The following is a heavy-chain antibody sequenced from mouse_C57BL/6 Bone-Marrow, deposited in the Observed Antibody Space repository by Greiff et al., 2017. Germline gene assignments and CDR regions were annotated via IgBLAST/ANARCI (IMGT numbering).Heavy chain of an antibody. CDR1: GYTFTSYW. CDR3: AREGYYYAMDY. J-gene: IGHJ4*01. V-gene: IGHV1-64*01. CDR2: IHPNSGST. Sequence: QVQLQQPGAELVKPGASVKLSCKASGYTFTSYWMHWVKQRPGQGLEWIGMIHPNSGSTNYNEKFKSKATLTVDKSSSPSYMQLSSLTSEDSAVYYCAREGYYYAMDYWGQGTSVTGSS.